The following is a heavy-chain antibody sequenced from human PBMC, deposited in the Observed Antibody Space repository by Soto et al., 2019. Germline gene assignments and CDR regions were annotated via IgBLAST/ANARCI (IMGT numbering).Heavy chain of an antibody. CDR1: GFTFSSYW. V-gene: IGHV3-7*01. Sequence: GSLRLSCAASGFTFSSYWMSWVRQAPGKGLEWVANIKQDGSEKYYVDSVKGRFTISRDNAKNSLYLQMNSLRAEDTAVYYCAREYSSPTLNDAFDIWGQGTMVTVSS. D-gene: IGHD6-13*01. CDR2: IKQDGSEK. CDR3: AREYSSPTLNDAFDI. J-gene: IGHJ3*02.